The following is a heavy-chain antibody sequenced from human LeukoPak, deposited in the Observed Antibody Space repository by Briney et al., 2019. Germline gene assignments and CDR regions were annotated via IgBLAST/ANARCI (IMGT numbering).Heavy chain of an antibody. Sequence: GGSLRLSCAASGFTFSTYNMNWVRQAPGKGLEWVSFISSGSRIIYYADSVKGRFTVSRDNAKNSLYLQMSSLRDEDTAVYYCARNPAGIGGYWGQGTLVTVSS. J-gene: IGHJ4*02. V-gene: IGHV3-48*02. D-gene: IGHD1-26*01. CDR1: GFTFSTYN. CDR2: ISSGSRII. CDR3: ARNPAGIGGY.